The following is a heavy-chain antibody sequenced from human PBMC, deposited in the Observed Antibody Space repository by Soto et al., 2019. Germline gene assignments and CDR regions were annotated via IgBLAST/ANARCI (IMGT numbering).Heavy chain of an antibody. V-gene: IGHV4-30-4*01. Sequence: SETPSLTCTVSGDSINSGDYYWGWIRQPPGKGLEWIGYIFYTGNTNYNPSLKSRVSISLDASKNQFSLKLTSVTAADTAVYFCVRVVLLWFGDLSPLLDWFDLWGQGTLVTVSS. CDR2: IFYTGNT. J-gene: IGHJ5*02. CDR1: GDSINSGDYY. D-gene: IGHD3-10*01. CDR3: VRVVLLWFGDLSPLLDWFDL.